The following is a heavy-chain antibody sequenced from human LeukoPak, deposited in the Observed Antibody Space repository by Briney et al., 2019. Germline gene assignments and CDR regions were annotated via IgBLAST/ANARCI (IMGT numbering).Heavy chain of an antibody. V-gene: IGHV4-39*07. J-gene: IGHJ3*02. CDR1: GGSISGSSYY. CDR3: ARVSYDFWSGYYSMGAFDI. Sequence: PSETLSLTCTVSGGSISGSSYYWGWIRQPPGKGLEWIGSVYYSGSTYYNPSLKSRVTISVDTSKNQFSLKLSSVTAADTAVYYCARVSYDFWSGYYSMGAFDIWGQGTMVTVSS. CDR2: VYYSGST. D-gene: IGHD3-3*01.